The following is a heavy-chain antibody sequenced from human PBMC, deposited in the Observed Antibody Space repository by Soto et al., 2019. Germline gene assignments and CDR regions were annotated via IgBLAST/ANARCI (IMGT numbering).Heavy chain of an antibody. J-gene: IGHJ4*02. V-gene: IGHV3-74*01. CDR1: GFTFSTYW. CDR3: ARGHLQWLFASPGGVDY. D-gene: IGHD3-3*01. CDR2: INSDGSST. Sequence: PGGSLRLSCAASGFTFSTYWMHWVRQAPGKGLVWVSRINSDGSSTNYADSVKGRFAILRDNAKNTVYLQMGSLRVEDMAVYYCARGHLQWLFASPGGVDYWGRGTLVTVSS.